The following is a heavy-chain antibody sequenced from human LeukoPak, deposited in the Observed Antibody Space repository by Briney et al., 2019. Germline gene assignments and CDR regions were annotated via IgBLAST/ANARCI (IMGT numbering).Heavy chain of an antibody. CDR3: ARDGIAAADY. V-gene: IGHV3-21*01. CDR1: GFTFSSYT. D-gene: IGHD6-13*01. Sequence: GGSLRLSCAASGFTFSSYTMNWVRQAPGKGLEWVSSISSSSSYIYYADSVKGRFTISRDNAKNSLYLQMNSLRAEDTAVYYCARDGIAAADYWGQGTLVTVSS. CDR2: ISSSSSYI. J-gene: IGHJ4*02.